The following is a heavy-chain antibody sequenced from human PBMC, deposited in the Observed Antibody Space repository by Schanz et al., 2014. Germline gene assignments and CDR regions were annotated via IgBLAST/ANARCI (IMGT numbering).Heavy chain of an antibody. CDR1: GFTFSSYT. J-gene: IGHJ4*02. V-gene: IGHV3-66*01. CDR2: IYSGGDT. CDR3: ARKTDSSGTGDY. D-gene: IGHD6-19*01. Sequence: EVQLLESGGGLVRPGGSLRLSCAASGFTFSSYTMNWVRQAPGKGLEWVSLIYSGGDTNYAGSVKGRFTISRDGSKNTLYLQMNSLRAEDTAVYYCARKTDSSGTGDYWGQGTLVTVSS.